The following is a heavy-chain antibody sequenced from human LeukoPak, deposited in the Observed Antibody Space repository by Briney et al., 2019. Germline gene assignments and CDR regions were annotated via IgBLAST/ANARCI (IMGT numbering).Heavy chain of an antibody. J-gene: IGHJ5*02. V-gene: IGHV4-4*07. CDR1: GGSISSYF. CDR3: ASSQITIFGVVSPSWFDP. CDR2: IYTSGNT. D-gene: IGHD3-3*01. Sequence: SETLSLTCTVSGGSISSYFWSWIRQPAGKELEWIGRIYTSGNTNYNPSLKSRVTMSVDTSKNQFSLKLSSVTAADTAVYYCASSQITIFGVVSPSWFDPWGQGTLVTVSS.